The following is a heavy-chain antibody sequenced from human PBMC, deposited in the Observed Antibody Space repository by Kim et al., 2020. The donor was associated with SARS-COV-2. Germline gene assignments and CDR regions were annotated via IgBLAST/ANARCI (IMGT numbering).Heavy chain of an antibody. V-gene: IGHV7-4-1*02. CDR1: GYTFTSYA. CDR3: AKLQNTNYGDYYYFDY. J-gene: IGHJ4*02. CDR2: INTNTGNP. Sequence: ASVKVSCKASGYTFTSYAMHWVRQAPGQGLEWMGWINTNTGNPTYAQGFTGRFVFSLDTSVSTAYLQISSLKAEDTAVYYCAKLQNTNYGDYYYFDYWGQGTLVTVSS. D-gene: IGHD4-17*01.